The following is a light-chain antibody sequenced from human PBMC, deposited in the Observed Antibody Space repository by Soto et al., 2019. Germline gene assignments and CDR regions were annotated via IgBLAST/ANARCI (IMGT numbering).Light chain of an antibody. V-gene: IGLV1-44*01. CDR3: ATWDDSLNGLV. CDR1: SSNIGSNF. CDR2: NNN. J-gene: IGLJ3*02. Sequence: QSVLTQTPSASGTPGQRVTIPCSGSSSNIGSNFVNWYQQLPGTAPKLLMYNNNQRPSVVPDRFSGSKSGTSASLAISGLQSEDEADYHCATWDDSLNGLVFGGGTKLTVL.